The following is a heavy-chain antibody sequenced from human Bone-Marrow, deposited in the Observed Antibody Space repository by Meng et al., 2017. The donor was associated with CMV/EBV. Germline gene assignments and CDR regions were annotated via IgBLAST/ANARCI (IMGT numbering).Heavy chain of an antibody. Sequence: GGSLRLSCAASGFTVSSNYMSWVRQAPGKGLEWVSVIYSAGSTYYADSVKGGFTISRDNSKNTLYLQMNSRRAEDTAVYFCAGNGRVATTNPFDSWGQGSLVTVSS. CDR2: IYSAGST. CDR1: GFTVSSNY. D-gene: IGHD5-12*01. CDR3: AGNGRVATTNPFDS. J-gene: IGHJ4*02. V-gene: IGHV3-53*01.